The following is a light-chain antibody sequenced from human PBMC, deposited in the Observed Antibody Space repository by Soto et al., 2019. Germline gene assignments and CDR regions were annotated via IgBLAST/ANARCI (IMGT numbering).Light chain of an antibody. J-gene: IGLJ3*02. Sequence: QSVLTQPPSASGSPGQSVTISCTGTSSDIGGYDHVSWYRQDPGKAPKVMIYEVTTRPSGVPDRFSGCKAGNTASLTVFGLQAEDEANYYCGSFAGPVWVFGGGTKLTVL. CDR3: GSFAGPVWV. V-gene: IGLV2-8*01. CDR1: SSDIGGYDH. CDR2: EVT.